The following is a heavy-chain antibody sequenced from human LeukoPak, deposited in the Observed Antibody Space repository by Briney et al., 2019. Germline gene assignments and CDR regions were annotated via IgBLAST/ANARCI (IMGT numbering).Heavy chain of an antibody. Sequence: SETLSLTCAVYGGSFSGYYWSWIRRPPGKGLEWIGEINHSGSTNYNPSLKSRVTISVDTSKNQFSLKLSSVTAADTAVYYCASLYYYDSSGFDYWGQGTLVTVSS. V-gene: IGHV4-34*01. CDR2: INHSGST. J-gene: IGHJ4*02. D-gene: IGHD3-22*01. CDR3: ASLYYYDSSGFDY. CDR1: GGSFSGYY.